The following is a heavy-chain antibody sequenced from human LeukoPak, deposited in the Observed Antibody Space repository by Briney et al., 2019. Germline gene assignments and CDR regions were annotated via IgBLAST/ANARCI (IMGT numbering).Heavy chain of an antibody. Sequence: PSETLSLTCTVSGGSISSSSYYWGWIRQPPGKGLEWIGSIYYSGSTYYNPSLKSRVTISVDTSKNQFSLKLSSVTAADTAVYYCARQGLRYFDWLLPPPVSDDAFDIWGQGTMVTVSS. CDR2: IYYSGST. V-gene: IGHV4-39*01. CDR3: ARQGLRYFDWLLPPPVSDDAFDI. CDR1: GGSISSSSYY. D-gene: IGHD3-9*01. J-gene: IGHJ3*02.